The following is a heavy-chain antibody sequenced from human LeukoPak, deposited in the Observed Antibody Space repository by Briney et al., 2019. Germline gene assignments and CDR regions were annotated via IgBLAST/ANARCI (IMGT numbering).Heavy chain of an antibody. CDR1: GSSINNYY. CDR2: VYNSGST. Sequence: SETLSLTCTVSGSSINNYYWTWIRQPPGKELEWIGYVYNSGSTNYNPSLTSRVTISLDASKNQFSLRLTSVTAADTAVYYCARERGPLTTVIPYFDLWGRGTLVTVSS. CDR3: ARERGPLTTVIPYFDL. V-gene: IGHV4-59*01. J-gene: IGHJ2*01. D-gene: IGHD4-17*01.